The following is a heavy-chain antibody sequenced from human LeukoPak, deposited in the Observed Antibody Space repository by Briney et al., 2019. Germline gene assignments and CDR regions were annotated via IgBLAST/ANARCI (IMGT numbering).Heavy chain of an antibody. J-gene: IGHJ4*02. CDR3: AKGRELLWFGPPSADY. CDR1: GFTFSSYA. Sequence: GGSLRLSCAASGFTFSSYAMSWVRQAPGKGLEWVSAISGSGGSTYYADSVKGRFTNSRDNSKNTLYLQMNSLRAEDTAVYYCAKGRELLWFGPPSADYWGQGTLVTVSS. V-gene: IGHV3-23*01. D-gene: IGHD3-10*01. CDR2: ISGSGGST.